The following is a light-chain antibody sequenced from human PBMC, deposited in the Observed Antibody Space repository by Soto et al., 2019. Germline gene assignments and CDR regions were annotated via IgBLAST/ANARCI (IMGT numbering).Light chain of an antibody. J-gene: IGLJ2*01. CDR2: GNS. CDR1: SSNIGAGYD. CDR3: QSYDSRLSGVV. Sequence: QSVLTQPPSVSGAPGQRVTISCTGSSSNIGAGYDVHWYQQLPGTAPKLLIYGNSNRPSGVPDRFSGSKSGTSASLAITGLQAEDEAVYYCQSYDSRLSGVVFGGGTKLTVL. V-gene: IGLV1-40*01.